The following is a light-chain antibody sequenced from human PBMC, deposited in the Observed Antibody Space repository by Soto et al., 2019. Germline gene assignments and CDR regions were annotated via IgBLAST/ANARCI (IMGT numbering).Light chain of an antibody. J-gene: IGKJ3*01. CDR1: QDISNH. Sequence: DIQLTQSPSSLSASVGDRVTITCQASQDISNHLNWYQQKPGKAPNLLIYDASDLETGVPSRFSGGGSGTFFSFTINSLQPEDIATYYCQKHCCVPLFGPGTKVEIK. CDR2: DAS. CDR3: QKHCCVPL. V-gene: IGKV1-33*01.